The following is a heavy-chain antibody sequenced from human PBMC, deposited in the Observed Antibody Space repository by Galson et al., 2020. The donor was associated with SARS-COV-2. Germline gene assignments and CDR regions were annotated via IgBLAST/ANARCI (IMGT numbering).Heavy chain of an antibody. J-gene: IGHJ4*02. CDR3: AKEEHSSGYYYSFDY. D-gene: IGHD3-22*01. CDR1: GFPFSSYA. Sequence: GGSLRLSCAASGFPFSSYAMSWVRQAPGKGLEWVSSMSASGVRTSYADSLKGRFTISRDNSKNTLYLQMNSLRAEDTAVYYCAKEEHSSGYYYSFDYWGQGTLVTVSS. V-gene: IGHV3-23*01. CDR2: MSASGVRT.